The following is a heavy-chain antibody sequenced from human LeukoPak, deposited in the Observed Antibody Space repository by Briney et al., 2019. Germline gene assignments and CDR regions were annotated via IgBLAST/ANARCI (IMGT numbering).Heavy chain of an antibody. J-gene: IGHJ4*02. Sequence: SETLSLTCTVSGASISSNYWSWIRQSPGKELEWIAYINDNGRINYNPSLKSRVTISADTSKNQFSLNVRSVTAADTAVYYCARGAGWYDYWGQGTQVTVFS. CDR2: INDNGRI. V-gene: IGHV4-59*08. D-gene: IGHD6-19*01. CDR1: GASISSNY. CDR3: ARGAGWYDY.